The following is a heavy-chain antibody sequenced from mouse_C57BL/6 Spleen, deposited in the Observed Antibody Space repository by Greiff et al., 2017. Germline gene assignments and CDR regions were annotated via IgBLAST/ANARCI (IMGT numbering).Heavy chain of an antibody. CDR3: AKATPMNHDAMDD. V-gene: IGHV2-3*01. D-gene: IGHD2-3*01. J-gene: IGHJ4*01. Sequence: VQLQQSGPGLVAPSQSLSITCTVSGFSLTSYGVSWVRQPPGKGLEWLGVIWGDGSTNYHSALISRLSISKDNSKSQVFLKLNRLQTDDTATDYWAKATPMNHDAMDDWGQGTSVTVSS. CDR2: IWGDGST. CDR1: GFSLTSYG.